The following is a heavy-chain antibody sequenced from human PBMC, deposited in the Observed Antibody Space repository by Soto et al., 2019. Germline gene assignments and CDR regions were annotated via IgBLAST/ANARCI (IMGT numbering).Heavy chain of an antibody. V-gene: IGHV3-23*01. Sequence: LRLSCAASEFTFSTYAMSWVRQAPGKGLEWVSAISGSGGSTYYADSVKGRFTISRDTSKNTLYLQMNSLRAEDTALYYCAKSYSSNWYDYFDYWGQGTLVTVSS. CDR2: ISGSGGST. CDR3: AKSYSSNWYDYFDY. CDR1: EFTFSTYA. D-gene: IGHD6-13*01. J-gene: IGHJ4*02.